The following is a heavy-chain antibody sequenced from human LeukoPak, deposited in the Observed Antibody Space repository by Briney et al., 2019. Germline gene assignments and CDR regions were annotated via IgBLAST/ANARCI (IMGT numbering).Heavy chain of an antibody. J-gene: IGHJ5*02. Sequence: SETLSLTCTVSGGSISSGSYYWSWIRQPAGKGLEWIGRIYTSGSTNYDPSLKSRVTISVDTSKNQFSLRLSSETAADTAVYYCASDGGSYRNWFDPWGQGTLVTVSS. CDR3: ASDGGSYRNWFDP. CDR2: IYTSGST. D-gene: IGHD1-26*01. V-gene: IGHV4-61*02. CDR1: GGSISSGSYY.